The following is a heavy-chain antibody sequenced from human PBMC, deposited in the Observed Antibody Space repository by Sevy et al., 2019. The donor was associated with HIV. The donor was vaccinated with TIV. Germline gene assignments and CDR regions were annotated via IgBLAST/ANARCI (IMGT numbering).Heavy chain of an antibody. CDR3: ARDASSYCTSYSCYGGWFDP. V-gene: IGHV1-69*04. CDR2: IIPIPGIP. CDR1: GGTFSSYA. D-gene: IGHD2-2*01. Sequence: ASVKVSCKASGGTFSSYAINWVRQAPGQGLEWMGRIIPIPGIPNHAQKFQGRVTITADKSTSTAYMELSSLRSEDTAVYYCARDASSYCTSYSCYGGWFDPWGQGTLVTVSS. J-gene: IGHJ5*02.